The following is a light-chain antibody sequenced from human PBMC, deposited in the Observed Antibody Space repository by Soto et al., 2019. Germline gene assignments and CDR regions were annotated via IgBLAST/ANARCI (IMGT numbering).Light chain of an antibody. CDR1: NSDVCSYNY. CDR3: SSYTGSSTLSV. CDR2: DVS. Sequence: QSALTQPASVSGSPGQSITISCTGTNSDVCSYNYVSWYQQHPGKAPKLMIYDVSNRPSGVSNRFSGSKSGNTASLTISGLQAEDEADYYCSSYTGSSTLSVFGTGTKLTVL. J-gene: IGLJ1*01. V-gene: IGLV2-14*01.